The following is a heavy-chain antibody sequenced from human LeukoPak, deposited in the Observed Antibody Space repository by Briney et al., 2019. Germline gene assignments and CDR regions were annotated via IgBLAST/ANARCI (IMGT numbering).Heavy chain of an antibody. CDR3: ARDPRYGGNDQIDY. D-gene: IGHD4-23*01. Sequence: ASVKVSCKVSGYTLTELSMHWVRQAPGQGLEWMGWISAYNGNTNYAQKLQGRVTMTTDTSTSTAYMELRSLRSDDTAVYYCARDPRYGGNDQIDYWGQGTLVTVSS. CDR2: ISAYNGNT. V-gene: IGHV1-18*01. J-gene: IGHJ4*02. CDR1: GYTLTELS.